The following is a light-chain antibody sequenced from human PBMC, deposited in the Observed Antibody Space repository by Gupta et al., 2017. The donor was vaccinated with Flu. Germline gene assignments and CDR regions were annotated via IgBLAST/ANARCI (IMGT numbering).Light chain of an antibody. CDR3: QKYDDLPPYT. Sequence: DVEMTQSPSSLSASVGDSVTITCQASHDINNCVNWYQQKPGKAPTRLIYEASSLETGVPSRFSGSGSGTDFTFTIISLEPEDVATYYCQKYDDLPPYTFGQGTKLEI. J-gene: IGKJ2*01. CDR2: EAS. V-gene: IGKV1-33*01. CDR1: HDINNC.